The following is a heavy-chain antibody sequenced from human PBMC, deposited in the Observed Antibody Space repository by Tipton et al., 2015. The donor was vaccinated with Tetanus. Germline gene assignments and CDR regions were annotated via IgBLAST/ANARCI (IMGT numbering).Heavy chain of an antibody. D-gene: IGHD1-7*01. V-gene: IGHV4-61*01. Sequence: TLSLTCTVSGGSVSSGSYYWSWIRQRPGKGLEWIGYMFYGGSPKYNPSLKSRVTILVDKSKNQLSLKLTSVTAADTAVYYCARANYDSSKKGPFDSWGQGSLVIVSS. J-gene: IGHJ4*02. CDR1: GGSVSSGSYY. CDR3: ARANYDSSKKGPFDS. CDR2: MFYGGSP.